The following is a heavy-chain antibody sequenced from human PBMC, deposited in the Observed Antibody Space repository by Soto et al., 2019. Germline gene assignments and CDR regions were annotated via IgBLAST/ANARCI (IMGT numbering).Heavy chain of an antibody. J-gene: IGHJ6*02. V-gene: IGHV3-23*01. CDR3: ARPVVPAAFYYYYGMDV. Sequence: GGSLRLSCAASGFTFSNYAMTWVRQAPGKGLEWVPGISGSGDSRYYADSVKGRFTFSRDSSKNTLYLHMNSLRAEDTAVYYCARPVVPAAFYYYYGMDVWGQGTTVTVSS. D-gene: IGHD2-2*01. CDR2: ISGSGDSR. CDR1: GFTFSNYA.